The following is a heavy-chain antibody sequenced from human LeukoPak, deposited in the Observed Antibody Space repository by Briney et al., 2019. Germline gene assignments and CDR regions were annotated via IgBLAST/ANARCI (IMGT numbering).Heavy chain of an antibody. CDR2: IYYSGST. J-gene: IGHJ4*02. CDR1: GGSISSGDYY. CDR3: ARQYHWNYGLDY. V-gene: IGHV4-30-4*08. D-gene: IGHD1-7*01. Sequence: SQTLSLTCTVSGGSISSGDYYWSWIRQPPGKGLEWIGYIYYSGSTYYNPSLKSRVTISVDTSKNQFSLKLSSVTAADTAVYYCARQYHWNYGLDYWGQGTLVTVSS.